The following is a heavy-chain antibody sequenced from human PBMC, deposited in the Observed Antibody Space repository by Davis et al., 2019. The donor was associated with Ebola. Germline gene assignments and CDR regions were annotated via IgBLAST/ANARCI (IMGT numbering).Heavy chain of an antibody. V-gene: IGHV1-18*01. CDR3: VRDFWSGHTVY. D-gene: IGHD3-3*01. Sequence: ASVQVSCKASGYKFIDYGISWVRQAPGQGLEWVGWSSTSNGNTHYAKKLQDSVIMTTDTSTTTAYMELRSLRSDDTAVYFCVRDFWSGHTVYWGQGTLITVSS. J-gene: IGHJ4*02. CDR1: GYKFIDYG. CDR2: SSTSNGNT.